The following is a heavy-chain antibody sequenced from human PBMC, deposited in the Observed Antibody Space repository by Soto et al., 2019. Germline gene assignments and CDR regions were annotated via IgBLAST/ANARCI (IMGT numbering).Heavy chain of an antibody. CDR3: LRDVGD. CDR2: INPSGGRT. Sequence: QVQLVQSGAEVKKPGASVKVSCKVSGNIFTSQYMHWVRQAPGQGLEWMAMINPSGGRTSYAQMFQGRVSMTRDTSTSTVHMELSSLRSEDTAVYYCLRDVGDWGQGTLVTVSS. V-gene: IGHV1-46*01. J-gene: IGHJ4*02. D-gene: IGHD3-3*01. CDR1: GNIFTSQY.